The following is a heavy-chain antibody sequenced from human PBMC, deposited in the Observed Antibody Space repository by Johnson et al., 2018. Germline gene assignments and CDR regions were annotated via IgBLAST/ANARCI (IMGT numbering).Heavy chain of an antibody. Sequence: QVQLQQWGAGLLKXSETLSLTCAVYGGSFSGYYWSWIRQPPGKGLEWIGEINHSGSTTYNPSLKSRVTISVDTSKNQFSLKLSSVTAADTAVYYCARGGYYDSSGYYPDAFDIWGQGTMVTVSS. D-gene: IGHD3-22*01. V-gene: IGHV4-34*01. J-gene: IGHJ3*02. CDR3: ARGGYYDSSGYYPDAFDI. CDR1: GGSFSGYY. CDR2: INHSGST.